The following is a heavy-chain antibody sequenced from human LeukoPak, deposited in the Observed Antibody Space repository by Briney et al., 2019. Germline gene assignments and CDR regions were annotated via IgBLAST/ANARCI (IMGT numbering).Heavy chain of an antibody. D-gene: IGHD3-16*02. CDR2: IYYSGST. CDR3: ARLPPVDYVWGSYRPTDY. V-gene: IGHV4-59*08. J-gene: IGHJ4*02. Sequence: SETLSLTCTVSGGSISSYYWSWIRQPPGKGLEWIGYIYYSGSTNYNPSLKGRVTISVDTSKNQFSLKLSSVTAADTAVYYCARLPPVDYVWGSYRPTDYWGQGTLVTVSS. CDR1: GGSISSYY.